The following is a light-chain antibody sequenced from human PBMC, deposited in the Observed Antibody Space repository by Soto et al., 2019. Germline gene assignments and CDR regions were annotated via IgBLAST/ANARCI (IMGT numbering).Light chain of an antibody. CDR2: GAS. V-gene: IGKV3-20*01. J-gene: IGKJ5*01. CDR3: QHYGSSTRT. Sequence: EIVLTQSPGTLSLSPGERATLSCRASQSVSSSYLGWYQQKPGQAPRLLIFGASNSATGIPDRFSGSGSGTDFTLTISRLEPVDFAVYYCQHYGSSTRTFGQGTRLEIK. CDR1: QSVSSSY.